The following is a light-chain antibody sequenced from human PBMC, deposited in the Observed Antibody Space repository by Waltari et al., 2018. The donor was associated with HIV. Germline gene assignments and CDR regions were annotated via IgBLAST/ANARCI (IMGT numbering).Light chain of an antibody. CDR1: ALPKRY. CDR3: QSTDSSGVYWV. V-gene: IGLV3-25*03. Sequence: SYELTQPPSVSVSPGQTARVTCSGDALPKRYAYWYQQRPGQAPVLLIFRDTEWPSGIPERFSSSSSVTTVTLTIRAFQAEDEADYYCQSTDSSGVYWVFGGGTTLTVL. CDR2: RDT. J-gene: IGLJ3*02.